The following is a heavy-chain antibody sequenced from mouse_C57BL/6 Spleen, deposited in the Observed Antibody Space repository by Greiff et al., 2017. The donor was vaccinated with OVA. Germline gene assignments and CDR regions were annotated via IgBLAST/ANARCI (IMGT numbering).Heavy chain of an antibody. CDR2: INPGSGGT. J-gene: IGHJ3*01. V-gene: IGHV1-54*01. Sequence: VQLQESGAELVRPGTSVKVSCKASGYAFTNYLIEWVKQRPGQGLEWIGVINPGSGGTNYNEKFKGKATLTADKSSSTAYMQLSSLTSEDSAVYFCARGDYYGSSPAYWGQGTLVTVSA. CDR3: ARGDYYGSSPAY. CDR1: GYAFTNYL. D-gene: IGHD1-1*01.